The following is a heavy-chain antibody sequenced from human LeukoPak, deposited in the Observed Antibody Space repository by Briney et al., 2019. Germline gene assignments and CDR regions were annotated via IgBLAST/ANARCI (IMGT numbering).Heavy chain of an antibody. CDR2: ISGSGGTI. J-gene: IGHJ4*02. V-gene: IGHV3-23*01. Sequence: GGSLRLSCGASGFTFSLYAMSWVRQAPGKGLEWVSVISGSGGTIGLADSVKGRFTVSRDNSKNTLYLQMNSLRVDDTAVYYCARSDWGLDYWGQGTLVTVSS. CDR1: GFTFSLYA. CDR3: ARSDWGLDY. D-gene: IGHD7-27*01.